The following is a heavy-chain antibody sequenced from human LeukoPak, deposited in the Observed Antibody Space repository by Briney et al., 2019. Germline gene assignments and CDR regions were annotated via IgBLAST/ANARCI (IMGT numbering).Heavy chain of an antibody. CDR3: ARAGDLVGATHYYYYYYMDV. CDR2: IIPIFGTA. Sequence: RASVKVSCKASGGTYSSYAMSWVRQAPGRGLEWMGGIIPIFGTANYAQKFQGRVTITADKSTSTAYMELSSLRSEDTAVYYCARAGDLVGATHYYYYYYMDVWGKGTTVTVSS. D-gene: IGHD1-26*01. V-gene: IGHV1-69*06. J-gene: IGHJ6*03. CDR1: GGTYSSYA.